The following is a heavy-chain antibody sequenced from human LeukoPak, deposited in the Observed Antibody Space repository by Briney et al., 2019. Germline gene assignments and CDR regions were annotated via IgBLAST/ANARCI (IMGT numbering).Heavy chain of an antibody. CDR1: GGSISSYY. Sequence: SETLSLTCTVSGGSISSYYWSWIRQPPGKGLEWIGYIYYSGSTNYNPSLKSRVTISVDTSKNQFSLKLSSVTAADTAVYYCAAYFKGYMDVWGKGTTATVSS. CDR2: IYYSGST. D-gene: IGHD2/OR15-2a*01. J-gene: IGHJ6*03. CDR3: AAYFKGYMDV. V-gene: IGHV4-59*01.